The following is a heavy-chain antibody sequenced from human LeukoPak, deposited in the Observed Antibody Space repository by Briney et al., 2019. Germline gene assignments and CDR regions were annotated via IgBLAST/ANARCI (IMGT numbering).Heavy chain of an antibody. CDR3: AIQRLDGTDV. CDR2: MYSVGST. V-gene: IGHV3-66*04. Sequence: PGGSLRLSCAASGFTISANFMSWVRQAPGKGLEWVSIMYSVGSTFYADSVKGRFTISRDPSKNSLDLQMDSLRVDDTAVYYCAIQRLDGTDVWGQGITVAVSS. D-gene: IGHD6-19*01. CDR1: GFTISANF. J-gene: IGHJ6*02.